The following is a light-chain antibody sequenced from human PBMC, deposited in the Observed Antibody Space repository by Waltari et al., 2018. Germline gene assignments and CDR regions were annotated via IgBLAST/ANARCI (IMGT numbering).Light chain of an antibody. CDR3: ASYVNSFALV. CDR2: EVK. Sequence: HSALTQPASVSGSPGQSISISCAGTTSDIGAYDLVSWYQKYPGKAPKLIIYEVKNRPYEISPRFSASKSGDTASLTSSGLQAEDEAEYYCASYVNSFALVFGGGTKVSVL. J-gene: IGLJ2*01. CDR1: TSDIGAYDL. V-gene: IGLV2-14*01.